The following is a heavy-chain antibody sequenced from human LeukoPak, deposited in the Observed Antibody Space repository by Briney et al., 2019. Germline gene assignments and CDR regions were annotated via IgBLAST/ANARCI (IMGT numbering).Heavy chain of an antibody. CDR2: ISSSSSYI. D-gene: IGHD5-18*01. CDR1: GFTFSSYS. Sequence: GGSLRLSCAASGFTFSSYSMNWVRQAPGKGLEWVSSISSSSSYIYYADSVKGRFTISRDNAKNSLYLQMNSLRAEDTAVYYCARDGDTAMGNPSDYWGQGTLVTVSS. J-gene: IGHJ4*02. CDR3: ARDGDTAMGNPSDY. V-gene: IGHV3-21*01.